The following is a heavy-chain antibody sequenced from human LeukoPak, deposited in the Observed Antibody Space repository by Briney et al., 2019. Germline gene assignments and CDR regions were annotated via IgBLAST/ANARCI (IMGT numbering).Heavy chain of an antibody. V-gene: IGHV3-66*01. CDR3: ARGGYCSGDSCYDYYGMDV. CDR2: IYSGGTT. D-gene: IGHD2-15*01. Sequence: GGSLRLSCAASGFTVSSNYMSWVRQAPGKGLEWVSIIYSGGTTYYADSVKGRFTIPRDNSNNTLYLQMNSLRAEDTAVYYCARGGYCSGDSCYDYYGMDVWGQGTTVTVSS. CDR1: GFTVSSNY. J-gene: IGHJ6*02.